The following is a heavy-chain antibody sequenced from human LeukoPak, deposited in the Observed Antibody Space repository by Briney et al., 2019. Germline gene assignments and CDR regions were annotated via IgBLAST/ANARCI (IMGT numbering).Heavy chain of an antibody. D-gene: IGHD3-22*01. CDR2: ISNSSTTI. CDR1: GFTFSSYG. Sequence: PGGSLRLSCAASGFTFSSYGMHWVRQAPGKGREGVSYISNSSTTIYYTGSVKGRFTISRDNAKNSLYLQMNSLRAEDTAVYFCARDGDSSGFYPGSRFDNWGQGTLVTVSS. CDR3: ARDGDSSGFYPGSRFDN. J-gene: IGHJ4*02. V-gene: IGHV3-48*04.